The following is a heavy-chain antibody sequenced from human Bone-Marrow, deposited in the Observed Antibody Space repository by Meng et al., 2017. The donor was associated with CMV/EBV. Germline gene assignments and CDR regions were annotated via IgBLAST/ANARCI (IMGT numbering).Heavy chain of an antibody. CDR2: IRYDGSNK. J-gene: IGHJ4*02. V-gene: IGHV3-30*02. D-gene: IGHD6-19*01. Sequence: GESLKISCAAPGFTFSSYSMNWVRQAPGKGLEWVAFIRYDGSNKYYADSVKGRFTISRDNSKNTLYLQMNSLRAEDTAVYYCSTKGQWLADYWGQGTLVTVSS. CDR3: STKGQWLADY. CDR1: GFTFSSYS.